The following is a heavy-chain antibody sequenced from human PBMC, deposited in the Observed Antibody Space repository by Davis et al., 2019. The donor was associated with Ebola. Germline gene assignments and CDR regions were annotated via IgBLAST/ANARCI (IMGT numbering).Heavy chain of an antibody. D-gene: IGHD3-22*01. Sequence: ASVKVSCKASGYTFTSYGISWVRQAPGQGLEWMGWISAYNGNTNYAQKLQGRVTVTTDTSTSTAYMELRSLRSDDTAVYYCARDSRPTYYYDSSGKTQVDYWGQGTLVTVSS. CDR2: ISAYNGNT. V-gene: IGHV1-18*01. CDR3: ARDSRPTYYYDSSGKTQVDY. CDR1: GYTFTSYG. J-gene: IGHJ4*02.